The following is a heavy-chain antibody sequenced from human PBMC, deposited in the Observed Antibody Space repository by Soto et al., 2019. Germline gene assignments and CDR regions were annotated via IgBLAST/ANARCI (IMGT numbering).Heavy chain of an antibody. D-gene: IGHD2-21*02. J-gene: IGHJ4*02. Sequence: SVKVSCKASGGTFSSYAISCVRQAPGQGLEWMGGIIPIFGTANYAQKFQGRVTITADESTSTAYMELSSLRSEDTAVYYCHIVVVTAMEMYYFDYWGQGTLVTVSS. CDR3: HIVVVTAMEMYYFDY. V-gene: IGHV1-69*13. CDR1: GGTFSSYA. CDR2: IIPIFGTA.